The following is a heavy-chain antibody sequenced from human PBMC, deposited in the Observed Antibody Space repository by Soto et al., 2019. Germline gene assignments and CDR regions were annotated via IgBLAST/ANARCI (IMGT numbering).Heavy chain of an antibody. CDR1: GGSISSYY. CDR2: IYYSGST. D-gene: IGHD3-22*01. Sequence: PSETLSLTCTVSGGSISSYYWSWIRQPPGKGLEWIGYIYYSGSTNYNPSLKSRVTISVDTSKNQFSLKLSSVTAADTAVYYCARGGGAYYYDSSGYSTLDYWGQGTLVTVSS. J-gene: IGHJ4*02. V-gene: IGHV4-59*01. CDR3: ARGGGAYYYDSSGYSTLDY.